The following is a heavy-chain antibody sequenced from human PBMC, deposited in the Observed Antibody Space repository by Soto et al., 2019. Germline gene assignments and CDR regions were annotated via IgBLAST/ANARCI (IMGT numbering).Heavy chain of an antibody. D-gene: IGHD3-9*01. V-gene: IGHV4-59*08. Sequence: SETLSLTYTVSGGSISSYYWNWIWQPPGKGLEWIGYVHYSGSTYYNPSLKSRVTISLDTSKNQFSLKLSSVTAADTAVYYCANYYDILTGYPSHYFDYWGQGTLVTVSS. CDR1: GGSISSYY. CDR2: VHYSGST. J-gene: IGHJ4*02. CDR3: ANYYDILTGYPSHYFDY.